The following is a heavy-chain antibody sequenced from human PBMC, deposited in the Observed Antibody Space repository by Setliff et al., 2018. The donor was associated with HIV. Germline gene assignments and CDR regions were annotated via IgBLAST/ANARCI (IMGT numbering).Heavy chain of an antibody. CDR2: IDSNNGNR. CDR1: GYSLSTYA. CDR3: VRLTADRTNYYYYMDV. V-gene: IGHV1-18*01. Sequence: ASVKVSCKASGYSLSTYAISWVRQAPGQGLEWMGWIDSNNGNRNFAQKFRGRVTMTTDISTNTAHMEVRSLSFDDTAVYYCVRLTADRTNYYYYMDVWGEGTTVTVSS. J-gene: IGHJ6*03. D-gene: IGHD2-8*01.